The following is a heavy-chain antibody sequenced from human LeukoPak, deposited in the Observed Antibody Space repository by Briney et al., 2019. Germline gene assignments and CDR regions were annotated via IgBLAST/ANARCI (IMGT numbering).Heavy chain of an antibody. CDR1: GFTVSSNY. CDR2: IYSGGST. V-gene: IGHV3-53*01. CDR3: ARDLSDYGGNSGYFDY. J-gene: IGHJ4*02. D-gene: IGHD4-23*01. Sequence: GGPLRLSCAASGFTVSSNYMSWVRQAPGKGLEWGSVIYSGGSTYYADSVKGRFTISRDNSKNTLYLQMNSLRAEDTAVYYCARDLSDYGGNSGYFDYWGQGTLVTVSS.